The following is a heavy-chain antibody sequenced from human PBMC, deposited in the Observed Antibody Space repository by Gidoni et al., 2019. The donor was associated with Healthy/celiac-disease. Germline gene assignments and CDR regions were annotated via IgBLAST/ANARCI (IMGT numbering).Heavy chain of an antibody. CDR2: IAYDGSNK. CDR1: GFTFRSYG. Sequence: QVQLVESGGGVVQPGRSLRLSCAASGFTFRSYGLHWVRQAPGKGLEWVAVIAYDGSNKYYADSVKGRFTISRDNSKNTLYLQMNSLRAEDTAVYYCAKGGITMVRGVIKGSLAYFDYWGQGTLVTVSS. CDR3: AKGGITMVRGVIKGSLAYFDY. D-gene: IGHD3-10*01. J-gene: IGHJ4*02. V-gene: IGHV3-30*18.